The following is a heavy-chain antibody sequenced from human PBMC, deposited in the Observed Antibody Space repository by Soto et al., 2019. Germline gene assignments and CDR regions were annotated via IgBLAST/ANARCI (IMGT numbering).Heavy chain of an antibody. Sequence: SQTLSLTCAISGDSVSSNSAAWNWIRQSPSRGLEWLGRTYYRSKWYNDYAVSVKSRITINPDTSKNQFSLQLNSVTPEDTAVYYCARDQGSSWYYHYYGMDVWGQGTTVTVSS. CDR1: GDSVSSNSAA. CDR3: ARDQGSSWYYHYYGMDV. V-gene: IGHV6-1*01. CDR2: TYYRSKWYN. J-gene: IGHJ6*02. D-gene: IGHD6-13*01.